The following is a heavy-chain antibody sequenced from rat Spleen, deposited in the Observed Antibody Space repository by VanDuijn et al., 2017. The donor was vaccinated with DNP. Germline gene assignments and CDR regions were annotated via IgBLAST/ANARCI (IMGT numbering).Heavy chain of an antibody. CDR1: GFSLTSYT. V-gene: IGHV2-6*01. J-gene: IGHJ2*01. D-gene: IGHD1-2*01. Sequence: QVQLKESGPGLVQPSQTLSLTCTVSGFSLTSYTVSWVRQPPGKGLEWIAAISSGGSTYYNSALKSRLSISRDTSKSQVFLKMNSLQTEDTAMYFCARCHYYSSPYYFDYWGQGVMVTVSS. CDR2: ISSGGST. CDR3: ARCHYYSSPYYFDY.